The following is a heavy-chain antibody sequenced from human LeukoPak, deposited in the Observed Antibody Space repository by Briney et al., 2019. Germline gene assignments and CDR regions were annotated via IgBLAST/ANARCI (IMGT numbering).Heavy chain of an antibody. J-gene: IGHJ4*02. CDR1: GGSFSGFY. Sequence: PSETLSLTCAVHGGSFSGFYWTWMRQPPGKELEWIGEIKHGGFTSYHPSLKSRVTMSEATSNNQFSPKLTSVTAADTAVYYCARGLGEGYPDYWGPGTLVTVSS. CDR3: ARGLGEGYPDY. V-gene: IGHV4-34*01. D-gene: IGHD5-24*01. CDR2: IKHGGFT.